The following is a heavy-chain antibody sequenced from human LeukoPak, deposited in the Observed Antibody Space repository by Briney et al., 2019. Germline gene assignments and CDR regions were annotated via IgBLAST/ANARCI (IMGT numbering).Heavy chain of an antibody. V-gene: IGHV1-69*04. Sequence: GASVKVSCKASGGTFSSYAISWVRQAPGQGLEWMGRIIPILGIANYAQKFQGRVTITADKSTSTAYMELSSLRSEDTAVYYCASLDTAMAQGAWGQGTMVTVSS. J-gene: IGHJ3*01. CDR3: ASLDTAMAQGA. D-gene: IGHD5-18*01. CDR1: GGTFSSYA. CDR2: IIPILGIA.